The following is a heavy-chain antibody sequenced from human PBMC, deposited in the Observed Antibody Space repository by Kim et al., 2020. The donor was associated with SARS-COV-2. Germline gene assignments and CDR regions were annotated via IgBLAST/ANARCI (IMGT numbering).Heavy chain of an antibody. CDR1: GLSFGDYT. Sequence: GGSLRLSCTTSGLSFGDYTMGWVLQAPGKGLEWVGFIRSKAYGTTPEYSASVKYRFTISRDDSKSIAYLQLNSLKTEDTCVYYCISSRWFKGSTDYWGQGTLVTVSS. V-gene: IGHV3-49*04. D-gene: IGHD3-22*01. CDR2: IRSKAYGTTP. CDR3: ISSRWFKGSTDY. J-gene: IGHJ4*02.